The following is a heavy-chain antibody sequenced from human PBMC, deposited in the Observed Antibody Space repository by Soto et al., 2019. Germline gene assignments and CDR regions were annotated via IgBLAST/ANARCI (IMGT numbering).Heavy chain of an antibody. CDR1: GFAFSSYW. V-gene: IGHV3-7*01. CDR2: IKQDGSEK. J-gene: IGHJ6*02. CDR3: ARGAYYYDSSGYFRGSYAMDV. D-gene: IGHD3-22*01. Sequence: LRLSCAASGFAFSSYWMSWVRQAPGKGLEWVANIKQDGSEKYYVDSVKGRFTISRDNAKNSLYLQMNSLRAEDTAVYYCARGAYYYDSSGYFRGSYAMDVWGPGTTVTVSS.